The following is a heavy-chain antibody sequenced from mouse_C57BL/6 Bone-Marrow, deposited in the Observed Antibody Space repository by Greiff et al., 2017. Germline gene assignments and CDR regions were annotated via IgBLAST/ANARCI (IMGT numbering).Heavy chain of an antibody. CDR1: GYTFTEYT. CDR2: FYPGSGSI. V-gene: IGHV1-62-2*01. D-gene: IGHD2-3*01. CDR3: ARHEDRGWLLPFAY. Sequence: QVQLQQPGAELVKPGASVKLSCKASGYTFTEYTIHWVKQRSGQGLEWIGWFYPGSGSIKYNEKFKDKATLTADKASSTVYMEFSRFTSEDSAVYFCARHEDRGWLLPFAYWGQGTLVTVSA. J-gene: IGHJ3*01.